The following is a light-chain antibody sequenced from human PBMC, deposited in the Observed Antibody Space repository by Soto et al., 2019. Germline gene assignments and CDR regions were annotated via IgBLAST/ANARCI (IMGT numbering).Light chain of an antibody. CDR3: QQYGSSPYT. V-gene: IGKV3-20*01. CDR1: QSVSSSY. J-gene: IGKJ2*01. Sequence: EIVLTQSPGTLSLSPGERATLSCRASQSVSSSYLAWYQQKPGQAPRFLIYGASSRDTGIPDRFSGSGSGTDFTLTISRLEPEDFAVYYCQQYGSSPYTFGQGTKLEIK. CDR2: GAS.